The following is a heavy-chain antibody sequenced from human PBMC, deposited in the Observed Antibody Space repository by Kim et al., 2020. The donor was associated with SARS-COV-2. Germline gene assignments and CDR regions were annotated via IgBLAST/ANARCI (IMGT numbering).Heavy chain of an antibody. J-gene: IGHJ6*02. CDR2: IYSGGST. CDR1: GFTVSSNY. CDR3: ASRITMVRGVSHPGYGMDV. D-gene: IGHD3-10*01. Sequence: GGSLRLSCAASGFTVSSNYMSWVRQAPGKGLEWVSVIYSGGSTYYADSVKGRFTISRDNSKNTLYLQMNSLRAEDTAVYYCASRITMVRGVSHPGYGMDVWGQGTTVTVSS. V-gene: IGHV3-66*01.